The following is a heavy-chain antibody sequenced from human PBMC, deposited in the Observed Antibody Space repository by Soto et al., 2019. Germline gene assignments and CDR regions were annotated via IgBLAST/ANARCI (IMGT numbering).Heavy chain of an antibody. Sequence: GGSLRLSCVASGFTFCRFSMSWVRPAPGEGLEWVSTISPPGGTTFYADSARGRFTISRDNSKNTLYLELNSLRAEDTAIYYCAKDLTPIQLWPSSFDFWGQGTLVTVSS. J-gene: IGHJ4*02. CDR2: ISPPGGTT. D-gene: IGHD5-18*01. V-gene: IGHV3-23*01. CDR1: GFTFCRFS. CDR3: AKDLTPIQLWPSSFDF.